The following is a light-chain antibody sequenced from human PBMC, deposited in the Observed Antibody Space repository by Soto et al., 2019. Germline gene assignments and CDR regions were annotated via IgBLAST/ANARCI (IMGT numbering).Light chain of an antibody. J-gene: IGKJ3*01. Sequence: DIVLTQSPDSLAVSLGASSTINCKSRQSVLYSSNNKNYLAWYQQKPGQPPKLLIYWASTRESGVPDRFSGSGSGTDFTLTISSLQAEDVAVYYCQQYYSTPFTFGPGTKVDN. CDR2: WAS. CDR3: QQYYSTPFT. V-gene: IGKV4-1*01. CDR1: QSVLYSSNNKNY.